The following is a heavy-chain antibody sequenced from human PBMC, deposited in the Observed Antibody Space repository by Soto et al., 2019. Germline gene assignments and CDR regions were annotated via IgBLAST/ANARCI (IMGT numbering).Heavy chain of an antibody. CDR1: GYSISSGYY. Sequence: PSVTLSLAWAVSGYSISSGYYWGWIRQPPGKGLEWIGSIYHSGSTYYNPSLKSRVTISVDTSKNQFSLKLSSVTAADTAVYYCASAYCGGGCQSYYYYRMDVWGQGTTVTVSS. J-gene: IGHJ6*02. D-gene: IGHD2-21*02. V-gene: IGHV4-38-2*01. CDR3: ASAYCGGGCQSYYYYRMDV. CDR2: IYHSGST.